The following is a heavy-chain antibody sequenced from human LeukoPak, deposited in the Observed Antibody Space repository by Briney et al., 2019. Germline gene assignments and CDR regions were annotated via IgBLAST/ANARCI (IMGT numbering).Heavy chain of an antibody. V-gene: IGHV3-66*02. Sequence: GGSLRLSCAASGFTVSSNYMSWVRQAPGKGLEWVSVIYSGGSTYYADSVKGRFTISRDNSKNTLYLQMNSLRAEDTAVYYCARVGGYSGYSLYYYYYGMDVWGQGTTVTVSS. CDR3: ARVGGYSGYSLYYYYYGMDV. D-gene: IGHD5-12*01. J-gene: IGHJ6*02. CDR1: GFTVSSNY. CDR2: IYSGGST.